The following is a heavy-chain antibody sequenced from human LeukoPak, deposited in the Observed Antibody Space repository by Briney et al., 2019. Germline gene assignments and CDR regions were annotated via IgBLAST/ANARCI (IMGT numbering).Heavy chain of an antibody. V-gene: IGHV3-48*03. Sequence: PGGALRLSCAASGFTFSSYEMTWVPQAPGKGLEWVSYISSSGSTIYYADSVKGRFTISRDNAKNSLYLQMNSLRAEDTAVYYCAELGITMIGGVWGKGTTVTISS. D-gene: IGHD3-10*02. CDR1: GFTFSSYE. CDR2: ISSSGSTI. J-gene: IGHJ6*04. CDR3: AELGITMIGGV.